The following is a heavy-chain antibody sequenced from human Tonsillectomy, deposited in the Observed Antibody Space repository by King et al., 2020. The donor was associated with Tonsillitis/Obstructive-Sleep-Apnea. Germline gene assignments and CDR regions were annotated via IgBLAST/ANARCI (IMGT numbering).Heavy chain of an antibody. D-gene: IGHD3-3*01. Sequence: QLQEAGPGLVKPSETLYITCTVSGGSISSSSYYWGWIRQPPGKGLGWIGCFDYSGSTYYNPSLRSRVTISVETSKNQFSLKLSSVTGADTAVYYCARHGSSCIHFYIDDWGQGTLVTVSS. J-gene: IGHJ4*01. CDR2: FDYSGST. CDR1: GGSISSSSYY. CDR3: ARHGSSCIHFYIDD. V-gene: IGHV4-39*01.